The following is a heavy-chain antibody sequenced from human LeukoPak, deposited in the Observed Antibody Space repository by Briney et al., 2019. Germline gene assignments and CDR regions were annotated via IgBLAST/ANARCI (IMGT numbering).Heavy chain of an antibody. V-gene: IGHV4-38-2*01. D-gene: IGHD4-17*01. J-gene: IGHJ4*02. CDR3: ARHRGFDYGDYELDY. CDR2: IYHSGST. CDR1: GYSISSGYY. Sequence: SETLSLTCAVSGYSISSGYYWGWIRQPPGKGLEWIGSIYHSGSTYYNPSLKSRVTISVDTSKIQFSLKLSSVTAADTSVYYCARHRGFDYGDYELDYWGQGTLVTDSS.